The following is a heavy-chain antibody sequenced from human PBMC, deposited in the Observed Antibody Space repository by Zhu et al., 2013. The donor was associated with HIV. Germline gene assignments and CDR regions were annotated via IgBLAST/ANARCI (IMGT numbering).Heavy chain of an antibody. CDR3: TRSLGYCHGTACQSDAFDI. D-gene: IGHD2-15*01. J-gene: IGHJ3*02. CDR1: GGALSSYA. CDR2: INTNSGGT. Sequence: QVQLVQSGAEVKKPGSSLKVSCKTSGGALSSYAISWVRQAPGQGLEWIGGINTNSGGTNSAQNFQGRITMTRDTSITTAFLEVTSLTSDDTAFYYCTRSLGYCHGTACQSDAFDIWGQGTLVSVSS. V-gene: IGHV1-8*01.